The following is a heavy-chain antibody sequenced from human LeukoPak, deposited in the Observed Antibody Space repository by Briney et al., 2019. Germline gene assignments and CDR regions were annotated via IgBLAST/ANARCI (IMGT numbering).Heavy chain of an antibody. CDR3: ARGHHNSNWDLFDY. V-gene: IGHV1-8*01. CDR2: MNPNSGNT. D-gene: IGHD6-13*01. J-gene: IGHJ4*02. CDR1: GYTFTIYD. Sequence: ASVKVSCRASGYTFTIYDINWVRQATGQRLEGMGWMNPNSGNTGYAQKFQDRVTMTRNTSISTAYMELSSLRSDDTAVYYCARGHHNSNWDLFDYWGQGTLVTVSS.